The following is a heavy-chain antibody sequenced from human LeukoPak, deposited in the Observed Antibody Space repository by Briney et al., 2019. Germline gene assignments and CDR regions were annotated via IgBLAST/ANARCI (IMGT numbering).Heavy chain of an antibody. D-gene: IGHD3-22*01. V-gene: IGHV3-23*01. CDR1: GFTFSSYA. CDR3: AKVLDAYYDNSVYDY. Sequence: QTGGSLRLSCAASGFTFSSYAMSWVRQAPGKGLEWVSAISGSGGTTYYGDSVKGRFTISRDNSKNTLYLEMNSLRAEDTALYYCAKVLDAYYDNSVYDYWGQGTLVTVSS. J-gene: IGHJ4*02. CDR2: ISGSGGTT.